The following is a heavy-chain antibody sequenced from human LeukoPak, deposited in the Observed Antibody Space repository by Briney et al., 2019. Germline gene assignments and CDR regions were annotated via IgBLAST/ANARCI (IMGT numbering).Heavy chain of an antibody. J-gene: IGHJ4*02. Sequence: GGSLRLSCAASGLTVSTNYMSRVRQAPGKGLEWVSAIYAGGTTYYADSVKGRFTLSTDGSKNTLYLQMNSLRAEDTAVYYCASYSVSSRRDYWGQGTLVTVSS. D-gene: IGHD5/OR15-5a*01. CDR1: GLTVSTNY. CDR3: ASYSVSSRRDY. CDR2: IYAGGTT. V-gene: IGHV3-53*01.